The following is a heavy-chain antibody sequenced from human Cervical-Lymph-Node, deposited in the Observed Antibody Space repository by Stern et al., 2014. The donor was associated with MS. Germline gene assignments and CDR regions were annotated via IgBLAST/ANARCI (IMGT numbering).Heavy chain of an antibody. J-gene: IGHJ4*02. D-gene: IGHD4/OR15-4a*01. CDR1: GYTFTFYG. Sequence: QVQLLQPGSELKKPGASVKVSCKASGYTFTFYGINWVRQAPGQGLEYMGWINTNSGNPTYAQAFTGRFVFSLDTSVSTAYLQISGLKAEDTAVYYCARDKMLTTFDSWGQGTLVTVSS. CDR3: ARDKMLTTFDS. CDR2: INTNSGNP. V-gene: IGHV7-4-1*02.